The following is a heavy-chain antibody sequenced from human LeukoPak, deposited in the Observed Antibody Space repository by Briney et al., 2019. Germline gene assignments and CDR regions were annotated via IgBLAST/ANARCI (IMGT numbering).Heavy chain of an antibody. D-gene: IGHD6-19*01. CDR2: IYSGGST. CDR3: ARALPSSRWYRERGLYFDY. J-gene: IGHJ4*02. V-gene: IGHV3-66*02. Sequence: GGSLRLSCAASGFTVSSNYMSWVRQAPGKGLEWVSVIYSGGSTYYADSVKGRFTISRDNSKNTLYLQMNSLRAEDTAAYYCARALPSSRWYRERGLYFDYWGQGTLVTVSS. CDR1: GFTVSSNY.